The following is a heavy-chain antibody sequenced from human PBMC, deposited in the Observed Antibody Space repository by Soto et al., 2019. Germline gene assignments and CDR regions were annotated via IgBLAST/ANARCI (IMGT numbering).Heavy chain of an antibody. D-gene: IGHD1-1*01. CDR2: ISAYNGNT. CDR1: GYTFTSYG. V-gene: IGHV1-18*01. CDR3: AREAQTGTTRSWNYYGMDV. J-gene: IGHJ6*02. Sequence: QVQLVQSGAEVKKPGASVKVSCKASGYTFTSYGISWVRQAPGQGLEWMGWISAYNGNTNYAQKLQGSAPMTTETPASTAYMELRSLRSDDTAVYYCAREAQTGTTRSWNYYGMDVWGQGTTVTVSS.